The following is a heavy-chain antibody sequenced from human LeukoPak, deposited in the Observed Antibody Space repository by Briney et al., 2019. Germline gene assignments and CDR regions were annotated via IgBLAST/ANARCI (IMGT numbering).Heavy chain of an antibody. CDR3: AKDRGVAAAGDY. D-gene: IGHD6-13*01. CDR1: GFTFNDYA. V-gene: IGHV3-23*01. CDR2: ISGSGADT. J-gene: IGHJ4*02. Sequence: GGSLRLSCATSGFTFNDYAMNWVRQAPGKGLEWVAGISGSGADTYYADSVKGRFTISRDNSKNTLYLQTDTLRAEDTAVYYCAKDRGVAAAGDYWGQGILVTVSS.